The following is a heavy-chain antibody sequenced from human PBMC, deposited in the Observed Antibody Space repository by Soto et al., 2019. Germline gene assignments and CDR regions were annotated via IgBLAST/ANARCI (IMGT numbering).Heavy chain of an antibody. Sequence: QVHLQESGPALVRPSETLSLTCVVSGASVSSDDWWSWVRQPPGKGLEWIGVVFHNGDVRYNPSLQRRLSISPDPSKNVFSLDGRSVTAADTAIYYCARNRLRYRSSGDHHRGMDVWGRGTTVTVSS. D-gene: IGHD3-22*01. CDR2: VFHNGDV. CDR3: ARNRLRYRSSGDHHRGMDV. J-gene: IGHJ6*02. CDR1: GASVSSDDW. V-gene: IGHV4-4*02.